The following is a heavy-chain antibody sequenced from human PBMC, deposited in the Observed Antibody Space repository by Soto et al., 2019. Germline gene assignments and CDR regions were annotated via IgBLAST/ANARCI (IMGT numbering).Heavy chain of an antibody. CDR1: GGTFNSYA. CDR2: IIPIFGTA. V-gene: IGHV1-69*12. D-gene: IGHD6-13*01. CDR3: ARDRIAAGTGDAFHI. J-gene: IGHJ3*02. Sequence: QVQLVQSGAEVKKPGSSVKVSCKASGGTFNSYAVSWVRQAPGQGLEWMGGIIPIFGTANYAQKFQGRVTITADESASTAYMELSSLRSEDTAVYYCARDRIAAGTGDAFHIWGQGTMVTVSS.